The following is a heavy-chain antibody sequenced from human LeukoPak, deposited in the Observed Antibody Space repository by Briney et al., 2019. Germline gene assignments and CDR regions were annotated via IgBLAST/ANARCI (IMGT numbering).Heavy chain of an antibody. J-gene: IGHJ4*02. CDR1: VTFSNAW. CDR2: IKQDGSEK. V-gene: IGHV3-7*01. CDR3: AREVFGGSCMDY. Sequence: GGSLRLSCAASVTFSNAWMNWVRQAPGKGLEWVANIKQDGSEKYYVDSVKGRFTISRDNAKNSLYLQMNSLRAEDTAVYYCAREVFGGSCMDYWGQGTLVTVSS. D-gene: IGHD2-15*01.